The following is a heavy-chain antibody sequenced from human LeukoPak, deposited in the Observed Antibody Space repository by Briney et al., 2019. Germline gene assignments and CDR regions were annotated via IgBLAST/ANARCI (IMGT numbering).Heavy chain of an antibody. CDR2: ISYDGSNK. V-gene: IGHV3-30-3*01. D-gene: IGHD1/OR15-1a*01. Sequence: GGSLRLSCAASGFTFNSYAIHWVRQAPGKGLDWVAVISYDGSNKFYADSVKGRFTISRDNSKNTVHLQMNSLRAEDTAVYYCAREYGIRTTDYYYYYGMDVWGQGTTVTVSS. CDR1: GFTFNSYA. J-gene: IGHJ6*02. CDR3: AREYGIRTTDYYYYYGMDV.